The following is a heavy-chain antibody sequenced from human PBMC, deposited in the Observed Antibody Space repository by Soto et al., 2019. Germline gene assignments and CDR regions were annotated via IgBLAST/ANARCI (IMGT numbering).Heavy chain of an antibody. CDR2: IIPMFAKA. V-gene: IGHV1-69*13. CDR3: TRDGTLYDSSAYYYLY. Sequence: SVKVSCKASGCTFSRYGISWVRQAPGQGLEWMGGIIPMFAKANYAQKFQDRVTITADESTGTAYMELRSLRFEDTAVYYCTRDGTLYDSSAYYYLYWGQGTLVTVSS. CDR1: GCTFSRYG. J-gene: IGHJ4*02. D-gene: IGHD3-22*01.